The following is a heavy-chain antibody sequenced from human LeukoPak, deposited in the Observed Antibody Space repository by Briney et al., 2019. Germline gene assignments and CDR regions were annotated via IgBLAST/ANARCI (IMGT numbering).Heavy chain of an antibody. CDR3: ARGADTHFDY. CDR1: GFTFSNYD. D-gene: IGHD2-15*01. Sequence: GGSLRRSCAASGFTFSNYDMHWVRQATGKGLEWVSAIGTAGDTYYQGSVRGRFTMSRENAKNSLYLQMNSLTAGDTAVYYCARGADTHFDYWGQGILVTVSS. J-gene: IGHJ4*02. CDR2: IGTAGDT. V-gene: IGHV3-13*04.